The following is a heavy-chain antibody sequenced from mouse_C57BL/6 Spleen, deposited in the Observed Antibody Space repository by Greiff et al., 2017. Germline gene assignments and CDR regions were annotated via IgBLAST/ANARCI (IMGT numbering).Heavy chain of an antibody. CDR3: ARSGGYYGSSYWFAY. D-gene: IGHD1-1*01. J-gene: IGHJ3*01. CDR1: GYSFTSYY. CDR2: IYPGSGNT. V-gene: IGHV1-66*01. Sequence: QVKLKESGPELVKPGASVKISCKASGYSFTSYYIHWVKQRPGQGLEWIGWIYPGSGNTKYNEKFKGKATLTADTSSSTAYMQLSSLTSEDSAVYYCARSGGYYGSSYWFAYWGQGTLVTVSA.